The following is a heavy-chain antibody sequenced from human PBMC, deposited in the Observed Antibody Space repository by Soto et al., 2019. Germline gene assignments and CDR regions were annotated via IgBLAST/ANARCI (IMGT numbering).Heavy chain of an antibody. J-gene: IGHJ4*02. D-gene: IGHD3-16*02. CDR1: GGSFSGYY. CDR2: INHSGST. Sequence: SETLSLTCAVYGGSFSGYYWSWIRQPPGKGLEWIGEINHSGSTNYNPSLKSRVTISVDTSKNQFSLNLSSVTAADTAVYYCARAPETPPIVRVVVPYFFDSWGQGTLVTVSS. V-gene: IGHV4-34*01. CDR3: ARAPETPPIVRVVVPYFFDS.